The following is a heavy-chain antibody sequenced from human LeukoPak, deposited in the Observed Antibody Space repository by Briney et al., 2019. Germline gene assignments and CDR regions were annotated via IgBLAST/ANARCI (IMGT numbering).Heavy chain of an antibody. V-gene: IGHV3-48*01. Sequence: GGSLRLSRAVSGFTFSSYSMNWVRQAPGKGLEWVSYISSGRSSIYYADSVKCRFTISRDNAKNSLYLQMNSLGAEDTAVYYCARKTGGSLDIWGQGTMVTVSS. CDR1: GFTFSSYS. D-gene: IGHD7-27*01. J-gene: IGHJ3*02. CDR2: ISSGRSSI. CDR3: ARKTGGSLDI.